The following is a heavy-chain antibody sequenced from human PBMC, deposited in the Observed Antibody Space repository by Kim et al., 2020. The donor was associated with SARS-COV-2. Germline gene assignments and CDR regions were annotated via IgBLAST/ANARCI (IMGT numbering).Heavy chain of an antibody. CDR2: ISGSGGST. Sequence: GGSLRLSCAASGFTFSSYAMSWVRQAPGKGLEWVSAISGSGGSTYYADSVKGRFTISRDNSTNTLYLQMNGLRAEDTAVYYCAKAQQWLDTYYFDYWGQGTLVTVSS. D-gene: IGHD6-19*01. V-gene: IGHV3-23*01. CDR3: AKAQQWLDTYYFDY. J-gene: IGHJ4*02. CDR1: GFTFSSYA.